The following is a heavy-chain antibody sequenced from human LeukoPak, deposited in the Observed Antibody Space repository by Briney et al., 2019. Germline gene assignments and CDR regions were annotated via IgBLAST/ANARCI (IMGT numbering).Heavy chain of an antibody. CDR3: ARAAMPDAFDI. J-gene: IGHJ3*02. D-gene: IGHD2-2*01. CDR1: SYSISSGYY. V-gene: IGHV4-38-2*02. Sequence: SETLSLTCTVSSYSISSGYYWGWVRQPPGKGLEWIGIIHHSGSTYYKPSLKSRVTISRDTSKNQFSLKLSSVTAADTAVYYCARAAMPDAFDIWGQGTMVTVSS. CDR2: IHHSGST.